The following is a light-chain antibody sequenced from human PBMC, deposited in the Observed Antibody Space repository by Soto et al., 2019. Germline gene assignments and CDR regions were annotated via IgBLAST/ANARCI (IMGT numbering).Light chain of an antibody. V-gene: IGKV1-5*03. CDR2: KAP. CDR1: QSISSW. CDR3: QQYNSYWT. J-gene: IGKJ1*01. Sequence: DIQMTQSPSTLSASVGDRVTITCRASQSISSWLAWYQQKPGKAPKLLIYKAPSLESGVPSRFSGSGSGTEFTLTISSLQPDDFATYYGQQYNSYWTFGQGTKVEIK.